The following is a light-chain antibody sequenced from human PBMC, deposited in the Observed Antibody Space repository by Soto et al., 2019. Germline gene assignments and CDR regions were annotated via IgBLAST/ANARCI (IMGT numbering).Light chain of an antibody. CDR3: VLYMGSGIWV. V-gene: IGLV8-61*01. Sequence: QAVVTQEPSFSVAPVGTVTLTCGLSSGSVSTSYYPSWYQQTPGQATRTLIYSTNTRSSGVPDRFSGSILGNKAALTITGAQADDESDYYCVLYMGSGIWVFGGGTKLTVL. CDR1: SGSVSTSYY. J-gene: IGLJ2*01. CDR2: STN.